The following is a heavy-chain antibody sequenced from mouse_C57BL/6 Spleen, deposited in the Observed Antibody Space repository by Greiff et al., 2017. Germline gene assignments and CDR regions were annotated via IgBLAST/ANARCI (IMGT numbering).Heavy chain of an antibody. Sequence: EVQLQQSGPELVKPGASVKISCKASGYSFTGYYMNWVKQSPEKSLEWIGEINPSTGGTTYNQKFKAKATLTVDKSSSTAYMQLKSLTSEDSAVYYCARSPYDGYYLHFDYWGQGTTLTVSS. D-gene: IGHD2-3*01. CDR2: INPSTGGT. CDR1: GYSFTGYY. J-gene: IGHJ2*01. CDR3: ARSPYDGYYLHFDY. V-gene: IGHV1-42*01.